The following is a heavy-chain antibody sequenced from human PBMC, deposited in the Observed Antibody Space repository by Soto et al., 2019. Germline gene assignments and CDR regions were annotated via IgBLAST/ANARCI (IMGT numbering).Heavy chain of an antibody. CDR2: INTDGSST. CDR1: GFTFSRFW. CDR3: TRDPGAYSSTWSFYFDS. Sequence: ETLSLSCAASGFTFSRFWMHWVRQAPGKGLVWVSRINTDGSSTTYADSVKGRFTISRDNAKNTLYLQMDSLRAEDTGVYYCTRDPGAYSSTWSFYFDSWGQGTLVTVSS. D-gene: IGHD6-13*01. J-gene: IGHJ4*02. V-gene: IGHV3-74*01.